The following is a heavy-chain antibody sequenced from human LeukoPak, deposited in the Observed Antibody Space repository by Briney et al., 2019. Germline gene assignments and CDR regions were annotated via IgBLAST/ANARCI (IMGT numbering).Heavy chain of an antibody. CDR1: GFTFSSYA. Sequence: SGGSLRLSCAVSGFTFSSYAMSWVRQAPGKGLEWVSAISGSGGSTYYADSVKGRFTISRDNSKNTLYLQMNSLRAEDTAVYYCATSYVSSSTGDYWGQGTLVTVSS. J-gene: IGHJ4*02. D-gene: IGHD6-13*01. V-gene: IGHV3-23*01. CDR2: ISGSGGST. CDR3: ATSYVSSSTGDY.